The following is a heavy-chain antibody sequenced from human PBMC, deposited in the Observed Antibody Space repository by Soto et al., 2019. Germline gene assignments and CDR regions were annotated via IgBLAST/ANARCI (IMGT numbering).Heavy chain of an antibody. J-gene: IGHJ6*01. CDR1: GFTFSSYA. CDR3: ARDLGIAAAGTYYGMDV. V-gene: IGHV3-30-3*01. CDR2: ISYDGSNK. D-gene: IGHD6-13*01. Sequence: QVQLVESGGGVVQPGRSLRLSCAASGFTFSSYAMHWVRQAPGKGLEWVAVISYDGSNKYYADSVKGRFTISRDNSKNTLYLQMNSLRAEDTAVYYCARDLGIAAAGTYYGMDVW.